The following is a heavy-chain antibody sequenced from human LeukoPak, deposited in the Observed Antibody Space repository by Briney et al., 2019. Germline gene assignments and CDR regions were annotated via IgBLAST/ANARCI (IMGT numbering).Heavy chain of an antibody. J-gene: IGHJ4*02. V-gene: IGHV1-69*06. CDR2: IIPIFGTA. CDR3: ARDRIQRGYSYGSFDY. CDR1: GGTFSSYA. Sequence: ASVKVSCKASGGTFSSYAISWVRQAPGQGLEWMGGIIPIFGTANYAQKFQGRVTITADKSTSTAYMELSSLRSEDTAVYYCARDRIQRGYSYGSFDYWGQGTLVTVSS. D-gene: IGHD5-18*01.